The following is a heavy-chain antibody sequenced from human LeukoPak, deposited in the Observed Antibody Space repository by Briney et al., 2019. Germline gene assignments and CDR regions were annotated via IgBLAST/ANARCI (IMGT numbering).Heavy chain of an antibody. CDR2: ISWNSGSI. CDR1: GFTFDDYA. Sequence: GRSLRLSCAAAGFTFDDYAMHWVRQAPGKGLEWVSGISWNSGSIGYADSVKGRFTISRDNAKNSLYLQMNSLRAEDTALYYCAKDWNDILTGYYTGGPFDYWGQGTLVTVSS. D-gene: IGHD3-9*01. CDR3: AKDWNDILTGYYTGGPFDY. J-gene: IGHJ4*02. V-gene: IGHV3-9*01.